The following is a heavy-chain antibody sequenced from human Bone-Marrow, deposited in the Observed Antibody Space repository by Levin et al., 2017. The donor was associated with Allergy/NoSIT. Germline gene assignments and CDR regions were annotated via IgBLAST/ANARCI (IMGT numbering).Heavy chain of an antibody. Sequence: LSLTCAASGFTFSSYSMNWVRQAPGKGLEWVSYISSSSSTIYYADSVKGRFTISRDNAKNSLYLQMNSLRAEDTAVYYCARGGMGSSWYPTEYFQHWGQGTLVTVSS. V-gene: IGHV3-48*01. CDR3: ARGGMGSSWYPTEYFQH. D-gene: IGHD6-13*01. CDR2: ISSSSSTI. J-gene: IGHJ1*01. CDR1: GFTFSSYS.